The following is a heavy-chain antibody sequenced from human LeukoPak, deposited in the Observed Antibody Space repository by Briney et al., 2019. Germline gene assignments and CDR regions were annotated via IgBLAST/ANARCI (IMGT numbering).Heavy chain of an antibody. CDR3: TTKGSEDDFDY. J-gene: IGHJ4*02. V-gene: IGHV3-15*01. CDR1: GFTFSSYA. CDR2: IKSKTDGGTT. Sequence: PGGSLRLSCASSGFTFSSYAMSWVRQAPGKGLEWVGRIKSKTDGGTTDYAAPVKGRFTISRDDSKNTLYLQMNSLKTEDTAVYYCTTKGSEDDFDYWGQGTLVTVSS.